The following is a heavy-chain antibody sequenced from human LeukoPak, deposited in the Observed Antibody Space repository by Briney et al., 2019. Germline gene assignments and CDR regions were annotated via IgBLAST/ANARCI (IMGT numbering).Heavy chain of an antibody. D-gene: IGHD3-22*01. V-gene: IGHV3-23*01. Sequence: GGSLRLSCAASGYTFSSYAMSWVRQAPGKGLEWVSAISGSGGSTYYADSVKGRLTISRDNSKNTLYLQMNSLRAEDTAVYYCAKDTGDSTYYYDSSGYEGYYFDYWGQGTLVTVSS. J-gene: IGHJ4*02. CDR3: AKDTGDSTYYYDSSGYEGYYFDY. CDR2: ISGSGGST. CDR1: GYTFSSYA.